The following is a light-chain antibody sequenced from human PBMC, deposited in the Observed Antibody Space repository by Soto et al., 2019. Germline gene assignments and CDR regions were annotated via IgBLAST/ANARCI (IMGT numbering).Light chain of an antibody. V-gene: IGLV1-44*01. Sequence: QSVLTQPPSASGTPGQRVTIPCSGSSSNVGGNPVNWYQHVPTTAPKVLIYTDNERPSGVPDRFSGSKSGTSASLAINGLQSGDEADYYCGAWDESLNGYVFGTGTKVTVL. J-gene: IGLJ1*01. CDR1: SSNVGGNP. CDR3: GAWDESLNGYV. CDR2: TDN.